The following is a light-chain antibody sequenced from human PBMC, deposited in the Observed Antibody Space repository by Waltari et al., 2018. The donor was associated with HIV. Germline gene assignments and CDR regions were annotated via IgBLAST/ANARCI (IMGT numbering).Light chain of an antibody. CDR1: QSLLYSSKNENF. Sequence: DIVMTQSPHSLALSLGERATINCKSSQSLLYSSKNENFLAWYQQKPGQTPQLLIYSASTRGSGVPDRFSGSGSGTDFTLTINSLQSGDVAVYFCQQHYTTPPTFGQGTRVEIK. J-gene: IGKJ1*01. CDR3: QQHYTTPPT. CDR2: SAS. V-gene: IGKV4-1*01.